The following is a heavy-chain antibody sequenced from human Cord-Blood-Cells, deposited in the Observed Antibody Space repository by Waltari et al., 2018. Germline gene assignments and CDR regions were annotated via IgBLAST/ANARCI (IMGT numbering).Heavy chain of an antibody. Sequence: QITLKESGPTLVKPTQTLTLTCTFSGFSLSTSGVGVGWIRQPPGKALEWLALVYWDDDKRYSPSLKSRLTITKDTSKNQVVLTMTNMDPVDTATYYCAHRRVGWATYYFDYWGQGTLVTVSS. CDR2: VYWDDDK. CDR1: GFSLSTSGVG. D-gene: IGHD6-19*01. J-gene: IGHJ4*02. V-gene: IGHV2-5*02. CDR3: AHRRVGWATYYFDY.